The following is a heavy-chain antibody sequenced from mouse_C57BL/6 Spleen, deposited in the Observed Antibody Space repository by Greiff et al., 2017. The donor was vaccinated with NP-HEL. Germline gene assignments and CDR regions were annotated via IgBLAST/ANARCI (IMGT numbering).Heavy chain of an antibody. CDR2: IYPGDGDT. Sequence: QVQLQQSGPELVKPGASVKISCKASGYAFSSSWMNWVKQRPGKGLEWIGRIYPGDGDTNYNGKFKGKATLTADKSSSTAYMQLSSLTSEDSAVYFCARGGYGNYVGFAYWGQGTLVTASA. D-gene: IGHD2-1*01. CDR3: ARGGYGNYVGFAY. V-gene: IGHV1-82*01. CDR1: GYAFSSSW. J-gene: IGHJ3*01.